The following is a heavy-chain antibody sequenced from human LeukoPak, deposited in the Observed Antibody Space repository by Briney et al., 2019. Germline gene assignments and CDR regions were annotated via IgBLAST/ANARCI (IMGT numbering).Heavy chain of an antibody. CDR2: INHSGST. CDR3: ATYIVGATSGWFDP. V-gene: IGHV4-34*01. CDR1: GGSFSGYY. J-gene: IGHJ5*02. Sequence: SETLSLTCAVYGGSFSGYYWSWIRQPPGKGLEWIGEINHSGSTNYNPSLKSRVTISVDTSKNQFSLKLSSVTAADTAVYYCATYIVGATSGWFDPWGQGTLVTVSS. D-gene: IGHD1-26*01.